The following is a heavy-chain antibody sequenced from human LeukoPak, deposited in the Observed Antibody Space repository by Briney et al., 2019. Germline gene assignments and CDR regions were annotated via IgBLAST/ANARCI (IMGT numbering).Heavy chain of an antibody. V-gene: IGHV4-31*03. D-gene: IGHD1-26*01. CDR2: IYYNGRT. Sequence: SQTLSLTCTVSGDSINSGYHWSWIRQQPGKGLEWIGNIYYNGRTYYKTSLKSRIIISVDMSKNQISLQLSTVTASDTAVYYCARDLRGSPMDVWGKGTPVAVSS. J-gene: IGHJ6*03. CDR3: ARDLRGSPMDV. CDR1: GDSINSGYH.